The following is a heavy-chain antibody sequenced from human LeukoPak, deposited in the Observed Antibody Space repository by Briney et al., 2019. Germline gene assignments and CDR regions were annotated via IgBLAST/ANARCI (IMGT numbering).Heavy chain of an antibody. J-gene: IGHJ6*03. CDR2: INHSGST. CDR3: ARGRLQYQLLISPSREFYYYMDV. CDR1: GGSFSGYY. V-gene: IGHV4-34*01. D-gene: IGHD2-2*01. Sequence: SETLSLTCAVYGGSFSGYYWSWIRQPPGKGLEWIGEINHSGSTNYNPSLKSRVTISVDTSKNQFSLKLSSVTAADTAVYYCARGRLQYQLLISPSREFYYYMDVWGKGTTVTVSS.